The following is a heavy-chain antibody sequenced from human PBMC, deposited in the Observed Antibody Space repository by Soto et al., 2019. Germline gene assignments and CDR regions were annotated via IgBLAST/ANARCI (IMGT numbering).Heavy chain of an antibody. CDR2: TRNKANSYTT. CDR1: GFTFSSYW. J-gene: IGHJ3*02. D-gene: IGHD3-3*01. CDR3: ALTIFGVAMGAFDI. Sequence: GGSLRLSCEASGFTFSSYWMSWIRQAPGKGLEWVGRTRNKANSYTTEYTASVKGRFTISRDDSKNSLYLQMNSLKTEDTAVYYCALTIFGVAMGAFDIWGQGTMVTVSS. V-gene: IGHV3-72*01.